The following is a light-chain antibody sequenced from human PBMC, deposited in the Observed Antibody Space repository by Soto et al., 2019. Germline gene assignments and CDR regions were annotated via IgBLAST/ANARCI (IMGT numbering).Light chain of an antibody. CDR3: QQYNSYGT. Sequence: DIQMTQSPSTLSASVGDRVTITCRASQSIRSWLAWYQKKPGKAPKLLIYDASSLESGVPSRFSGSGSGTEFTLTISSLQPDDFAPYYCQQYNSYGTFGQGTKVEIK. CDR2: DAS. CDR1: QSIRSW. V-gene: IGKV1-5*01. J-gene: IGKJ1*01.